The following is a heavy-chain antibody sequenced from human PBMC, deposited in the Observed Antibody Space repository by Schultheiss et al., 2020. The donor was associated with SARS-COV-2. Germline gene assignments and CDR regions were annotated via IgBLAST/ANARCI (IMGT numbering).Heavy chain of an antibody. D-gene: IGHD6-13*01. Sequence: SETLSLTCSVSGTSISQNYWSWLRQPPGKTLEWIGYIYYTGSANYNPSLSSRVAMSVDTSKNQFSLKLNSVTAVDAAIYYCARVYPLSSAGYYFDYWGHGVLVTVSS. CDR2: IYYTGSA. CDR1: GTSISQNY. J-gene: IGHJ4*01. CDR3: ARVYPLSSAGYYFDY. V-gene: IGHV4-59*01.